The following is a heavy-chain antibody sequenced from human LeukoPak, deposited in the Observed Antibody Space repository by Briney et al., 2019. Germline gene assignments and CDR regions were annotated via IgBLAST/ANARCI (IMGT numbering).Heavy chain of an antibody. V-gene: IGHV1-8*02. Sequence: ASVKVSCKASGYTFTSYDINWVRQATGQGLEWMGWMNPNSGNTGYAQKFQGRVTMTTDTSTSTAYMELRSLRSDDTAVYYCARAGIAVREPTPKGAFDIWGQGTMVTVSS. D-gene: IGHD6-19*01. CDR2: MNPNSGNT. J-gene: IGHJ3*02. CDR1: GYTFTSYD. CDR3: ARAGIAVREPTPKGAFDI.